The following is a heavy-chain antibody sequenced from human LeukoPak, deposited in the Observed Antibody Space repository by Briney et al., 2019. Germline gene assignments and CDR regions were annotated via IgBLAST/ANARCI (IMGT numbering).Heavy chain of an antibody. CDR3: ARAMIAVAGPDAFDI. V-gene: IGHV3-23*01. CDR2: ISGGGGST. Sequence: PGGSLRLSCAASGFTFTSYSMNWVRQAPGKGLEWVSTISGGGGSTYYADSVKGRFTISRDNSKNTLYLQMNSLRAEDTAVYYCARAMIAVAGPDAFDIWGQGTMVTVSS. D-gene: IGHD6-19*01. J-gene: IGHJ3*02. CDR1: GFTFTSYS.